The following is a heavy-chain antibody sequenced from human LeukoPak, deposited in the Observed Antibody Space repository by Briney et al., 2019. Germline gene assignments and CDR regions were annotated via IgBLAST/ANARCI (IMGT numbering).Heavy chain of an antibody. Sequence: GGSLRLSCAASGFTFSSYWMSWVRQAPGKGLEWVSAFSGSGGDTYYADSVKGRFTISRDNSKNTLYLQMNSLRAEDTAVYYCARGPSGYHNTGGQGTLVTVSS. CDR3: ARGPSGYHNT. V-gene: IGHV3-23*01. D-gene: IGHD5-12*01. J-gene: IGHJ4*02. CDR1: GFTFSSYW. CDR2: FSGSGGDT.